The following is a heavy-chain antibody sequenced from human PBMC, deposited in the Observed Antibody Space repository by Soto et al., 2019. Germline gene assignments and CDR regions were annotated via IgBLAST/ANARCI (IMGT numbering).Heavy chain of an antibody. CDR2: INPNSGGT. CDR3: AREHDYSNYYYYGMDV. CDR1: GYTFTGYY. V-gene: IGHV1-2*02. Sequence: ASVKVSCKASGYTFTGYYMHWVRQAPGQGLEWMGWINPNSGGTNYAQKFQGRVTMTRDTSISTAYMELSRLRSDDTAVYYCAREHDYSNYYYYGMDVWGQGTTVTVSS. D-gene: IGHD4-4*01. J-gene: IGHJ6*02.